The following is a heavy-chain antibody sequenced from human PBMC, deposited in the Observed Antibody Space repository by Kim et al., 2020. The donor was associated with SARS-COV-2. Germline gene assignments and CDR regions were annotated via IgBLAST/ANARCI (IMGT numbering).Heavy chain of an antibody. CDR3: SRRGDMNYIDY. Sequence: GGSLRLSCTTSGFRFGDYAVTWVRQDPGKGLEWLGLIRTKTFGGATEYVASVKDRFTISRDDSKSIAYLQMNSLKIEDTAMYYCSRRGDMNYIDYWGRGTLVTVSS. J-gene: IGHJ4*02. V-gene: IGHV3-49*04. CDR1: GFRFGDYA. CDR2: IRTKTFGGAT.